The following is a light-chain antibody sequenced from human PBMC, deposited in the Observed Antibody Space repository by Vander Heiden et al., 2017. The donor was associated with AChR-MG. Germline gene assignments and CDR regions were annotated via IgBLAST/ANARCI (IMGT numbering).Light chain of an antibody. V-gene: IGKV3-11*01. CDR3: LQSSRWPNS. Sequence: EIVLTQSPAILSLSQGERATLSCRASESVSSYLAWYQQRPGQAPRLLIHDASTRATGIPARFSGSGSGTDFTLTISSLEPEDFAVYYCLQSSRWPNSFGPGTKLEIK. CDR2: DAS. J-gene: IGKJ2*01. CDR1: ESVSSY.